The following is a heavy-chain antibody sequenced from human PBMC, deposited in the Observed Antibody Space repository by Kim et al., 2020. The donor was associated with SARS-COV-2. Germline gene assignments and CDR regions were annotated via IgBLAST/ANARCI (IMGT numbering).Heavy chain of an antibody. CDR1: GGSISSYY. Sequence: SETLSLTCTVSGGSISSYYWSWIRQPPGKGLEWIGYIYYSGSTNYNPSLKSRVTISVDTSKNQFSLKLSSVTAADTAVYYCARGRVRSGTDYGMDVWGQGTTVTVSS. J-gene: IGHJ6*02. CDR2: IYYSGST. CDR3: ARGRVRSGTDYGMDV. V-gene: IGHV4-59*13. D-gene: IGHD1-26*01.